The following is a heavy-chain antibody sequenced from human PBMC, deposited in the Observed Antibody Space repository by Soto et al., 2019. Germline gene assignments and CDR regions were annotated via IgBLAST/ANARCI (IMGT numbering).Heavy chain of an antibody. D-gene: IGHD3-10*01. CDR3: ARAPGYGEGELDY. V-gene: IGHV3-33*01. CDR1: GFTFSSYG. J-gene: IGHJ4*02. CDR2: IWYDGSNK. Sequence: QVQLVESGGGVVQPGRSLRLSCAASGFTFSSYGMHWVRQAPGKGLEWVTVIWYDGSNKYYADSVKGRFTISRDNSKNKLYLQMNSRGVEDTAVYYCARAPGYGEGELDYWGQGTLVTVSS.